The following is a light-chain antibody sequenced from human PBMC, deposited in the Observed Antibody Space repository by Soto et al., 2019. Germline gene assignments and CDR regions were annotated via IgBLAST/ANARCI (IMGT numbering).Light chain of an antibody. CDR1: SSDIGAYAY. CDR2: EVS. Sequence: QSVLTQPASVSGSPGQSITISCTGTSSDIGAYAYVSWYQQHPGKAPKLMIYEVSNRPSGVSNRFSGSKSGNTASLTISGLQAEDEADYYCSSYTSSSTLNVFGTGTKVTVL. V-gene: IGLV2-14*01. CDR3: SSYTSSSTLNV. J-gene: IGLJ1*01.